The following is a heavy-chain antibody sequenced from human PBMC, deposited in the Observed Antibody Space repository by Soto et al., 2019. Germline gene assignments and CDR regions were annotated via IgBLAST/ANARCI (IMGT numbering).Heavy chain of an antibody. V-gene: IGHV3-30*03. D-gene: IGHD6-19*01. J-gene: IGHJ4*02. Sequence: GSLRLSCAASGFRFSSYGMSWVRQAPGKGLEWVSVISFDGNIKYYTGSVKGRFTISRDNSKNTLHLQVNSLRTEDTALYYCARAPGHSVHSSGWQIDYWGQGTLVTVSS. CDR2: ISFDGNIK. CDR3: ARAPGHSVHSSGWQIDY. CDR1: GFRFSSYG.